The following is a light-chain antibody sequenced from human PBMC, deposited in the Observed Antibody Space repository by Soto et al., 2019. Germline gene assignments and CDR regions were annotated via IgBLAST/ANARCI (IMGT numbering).Light chain of an antibody. CDR2: GVS. Sequence: EIVLTQSPVALSLSPGERATPSCRASQSVSSTLLTWYQQKPGQAPRLLIYGVSSRATGIPDRFSGSGSGTDLTLTISRLEPEDFAVYFCQHYGDPSWTFGQGTKVDIK. CDR3: QHYGDPSWT. J-gene: IGKJ1*01. V-gene: IGKV3-20*01. CDR1: QSVSSTL.